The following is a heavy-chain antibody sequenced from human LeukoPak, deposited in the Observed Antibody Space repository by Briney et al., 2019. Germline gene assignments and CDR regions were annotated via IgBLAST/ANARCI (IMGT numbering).Heavy chain of an antibody. CDR1: GYSISSGYY. D-gene: IGHD3-22*01. CDR2: IYHSGRT. V-gene: IGHV4-38-2*02. J-gene: IGHJ4*02. CDR3: ARHLPSYYYDSSGYGPLFDY. Sequence: PSETLSLTCTVSGYSISSGYYWGWIRQPPGKGLEWIGSIYHSGRTFYNPSLKSRVTISVDTSKNQFSLKLTSVTAADTAVYYCARHLPSYYYDSSGYGPLFDYWGQGTLVTVSS.